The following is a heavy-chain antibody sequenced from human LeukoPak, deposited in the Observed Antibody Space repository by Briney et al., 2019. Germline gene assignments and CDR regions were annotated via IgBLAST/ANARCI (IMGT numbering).Heavy chain of an antibody. CDR2: IYYSGST. CDR1: GGSISSYY. Sequence: SETLSLTCTVSGGSISSYYWSWIRQPPGKGLEWIGYIYYSGSTNYNPSLESRVTISVDTSKNQFSLKLSSVTAADTAVYYCARLVTKEGAAFDIWGQGTMVTVSS. J-gene: IGHJ3*02. D-gene: IGHD5-18*01. CDR3: ARLVTKEGAAFDI. V-gene: IGHV4-59*08.